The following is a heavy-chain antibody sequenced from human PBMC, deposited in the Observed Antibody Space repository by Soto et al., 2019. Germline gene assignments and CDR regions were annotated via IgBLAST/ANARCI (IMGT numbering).Heavy chain of an antibody. CDR2: IIPISGTT. CDR1: GGPFSTYA. CDR3: ARLPCGLPVVDM. J-gene: IGHJ3*02. V-gene: IGHV1-69*01. D-gene: IGHD2-21*01. Sequence: QVHLVQSGAEVKKPGSSVKVSCQASGGPFSTYALSWVRQAHGHGLECMGGIIPISGTTDYAEKFQARVTITADESTNTAYMEMSSLRGEDTAVYYCARLPCGLPVVDMWGQGTLVTGSS.